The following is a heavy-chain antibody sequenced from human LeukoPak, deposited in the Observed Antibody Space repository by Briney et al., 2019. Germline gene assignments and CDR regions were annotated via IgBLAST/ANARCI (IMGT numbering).Heavy chain of an antibody. Sequence: SETLSLTCTVSGGSISSYYWSWIRQPPGKGLEWIGYIYYSGSTNYNPSLKSRVTISVVTSKNQFSLKLSSVTAADTAVYYCARGATYYYGSGSYSFESWGQGTLVTVSS. CDR1: GGSISSYY. D-gene: IGHD3-10*01. CDR3: ARGATYYYGSGSYSFES. V-gene: IGHV4-59*08. CDR2: IYYSGST. J-gene: IGHJ4*02.